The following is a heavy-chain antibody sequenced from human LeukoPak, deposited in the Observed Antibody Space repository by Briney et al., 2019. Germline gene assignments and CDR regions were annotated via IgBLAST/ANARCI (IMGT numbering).Heavy chain of an antibody. J-gene: IGHJ4*03. D-gene: IGHD1-1*01. CDR2: INHRRDS. Sequence: PSETLSLTCAVYGGSFSRYYWRWLRQSPGKGLEWVAEINHRRDSNYTPSVKSRLTISVHTSKHQFSLKVTSLPAADTAVYFCARGPTISETGYFDYWGQGTLVTVSS. CDR3: ARGPTISETGYFDY. CDR1: GGSFSRYY. V-gene: IGHV4-34*01.